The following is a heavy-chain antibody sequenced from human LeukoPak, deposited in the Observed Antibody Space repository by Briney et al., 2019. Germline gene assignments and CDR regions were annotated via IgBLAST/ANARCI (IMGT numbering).Heavy chain of an antibody. CDR3: ARDRYTMVRGGHYYGMDV. J-gene: IGHJ6*02. CDR2: INPNSGGT. CDR1: GYTFTGYY. Sequence: ASVKVSFKASGYTFTGYYMHWVRQAPGQGREWMGWINPNSGGTNYTQKFQGRDTMTRDTSISTAYMELSRLRSDDTAVYYCARDRYTMVRGGHYYGMDVWGQGTTVTISS. D-gene: IGHD3-10*01. V-gene: IGHV1-2*02.